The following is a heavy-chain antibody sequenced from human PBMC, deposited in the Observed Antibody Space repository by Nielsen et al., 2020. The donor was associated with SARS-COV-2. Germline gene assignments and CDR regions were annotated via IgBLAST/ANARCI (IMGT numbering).Heavy chain of an antibody. D-gene: IGHD2-2*03. J-gene: IGHJ2*01. CDR1: GFTFSSYS. V-gene: IGHV3-21*01. CDR3: ARELDDWYFDL. CDR2: ISSSSSYI. Sequence: GESLKISCAASGFTFSSYSMNWVRQAPGKGLEWVSSISSSSSYIYYADSVKGRFTISRDNSKNTLYLQMNSLRAEDTAVYYCARELDDWYFDLWGRGTLVTVSS.